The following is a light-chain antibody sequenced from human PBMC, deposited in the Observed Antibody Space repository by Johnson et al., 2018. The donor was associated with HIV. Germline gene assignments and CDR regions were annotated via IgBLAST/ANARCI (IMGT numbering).Light chain of an antibody. CDR3: GTWENSLSAGGA. CDR1: SSNIGNNY. J-gene: IGLJ1*01. V-gene: IGLV1-51*01. Sequence: QSVLTQPPSVSAAPGQKVTISCSGSSSNIGNNYVSWYQQLPGTAPKLLIYDNNKRPSGISDRFSGSKSGTSATLGITGLQTGDEADDYCGTWENSLSAGGAFGTGSTVTVL. CDR2: DNN.